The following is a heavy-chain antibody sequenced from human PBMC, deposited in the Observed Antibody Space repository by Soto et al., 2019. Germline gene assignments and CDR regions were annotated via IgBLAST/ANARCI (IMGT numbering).Heavy chain of an antibody. V-gene: IGHV4-31*03. CDR3: ATKPNGLYYFDY. CDR2: IYSSGIT. Sequence: SETLSLTCTVSGGSISSGGYYWSWIRQHPGKGLEWIGYIYSSGITYYDPSLKSRVTMSVDMSKNQFSLRLSSVTAADTAVYYCATKPNGLYYFDYWGQGALVTVSS. J-gene: IGHJ4*02. CDR1: GGSISSGGYY. D-gene: IGHD2-8*01.